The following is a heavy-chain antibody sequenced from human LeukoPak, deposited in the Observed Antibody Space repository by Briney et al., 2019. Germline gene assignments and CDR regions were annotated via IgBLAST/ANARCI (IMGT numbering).Heavy chain of an antibody. V-gene: IGHV4-39*07. Sequence: SETLSLTCTVSGGSISSSSYYWGWIRQPPGKGLEWIGSIYYSGSTYYNPSLKSRVTISVDTSKNQFSLKLSSVTAADTAVYYCARGHAWAFDIWGQGTMVTVSS. CDR1: GGSISSSSYY. CDR2: IYYSGST. CDR3: ARGHAWAFDI. J-gene: IGHJ3*02.